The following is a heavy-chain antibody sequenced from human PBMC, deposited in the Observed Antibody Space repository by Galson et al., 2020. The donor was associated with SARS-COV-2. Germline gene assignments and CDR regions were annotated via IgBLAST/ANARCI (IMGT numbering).Heavy chain of an antibody. CDR3: ARERMSGWGEGYFDY. Sequence: SETLSLTCTVSGGSISSGSYYWSWIRQPAGKGLEWIGRIYTSGSTNYNPSLKSRVTISVDTSKNQFSLKLSSVTAADTAVYYCARERMSGWGEGYFDYWGQGTLVTVSS. V-gene: IGHV4-61*02. D-gene: IGHD2-15*01. CDR1: GGSISSGSYY. J-gene: IGHJ4*02. CDR2: IYTSGST.